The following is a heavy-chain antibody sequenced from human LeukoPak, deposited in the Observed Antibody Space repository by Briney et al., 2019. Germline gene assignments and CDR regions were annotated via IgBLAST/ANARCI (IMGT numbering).Heavy chain of an antibody. V-gene: IGHV5-51*01. D-gene: IGHD2-2*01. CDR3: ARLYCSSTSCQFPYYYYYYMDV. J-gene: IGHJ6*03. CDR2: IYPGDSGT. Sequence: GESLKISCKGSGYSFTSYWIGWVRQMPGKGLEWMGIIYPGDSGTRYSPSFQGQVTISADKSISTAYLQWSSLKASDTAMYYCARLYCSSTSCQFPYYYYYYMDVWGKGTTVTVSS. CDR1: GYSFTSYW.